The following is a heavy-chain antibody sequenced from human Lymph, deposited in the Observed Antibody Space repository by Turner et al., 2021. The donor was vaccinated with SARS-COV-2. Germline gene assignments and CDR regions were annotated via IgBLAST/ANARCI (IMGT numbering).Heavy chain of an antibody. CDR3: ARGRYSGGGMDV. CDR2: MNPNSGNT. V-gene: IGHV1-8*02. Sequence: QVQLVQPGAEGKKPGASVKVSCKAPGYTFTSYDINWMRQATGQGLEWMGWMNPNSGNTGYAQKFQGRVTMTRNTSISTAYMELSSLRSEDTAVYYCARGRYSGGGMDVWGQGTTVTVSS. CDR1: GYTFTSYD. J-gene: IGHJ6*02. D-gene: IGHD1-26*01.